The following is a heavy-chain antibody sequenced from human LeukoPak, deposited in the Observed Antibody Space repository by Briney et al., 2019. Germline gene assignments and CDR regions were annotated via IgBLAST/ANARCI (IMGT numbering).Heavy chain of an antibody. Sequence: SETLSLTCTVSGGSISSSSYYWGWIRQPPGKGLEWIGSIYYSGSTYYNPSLKSRVTISVDTSKNQFSLKLSSVTAADTAVYYCAREYYYDSSGYYRDAFDIWGQGTMVTVSS. V-gene: IGHV4-39*07. CDR1: GGSISSSSYY. CDR2: IYYSGST. J-gene: IGHJ3*02. D-gene: IGHD3-22*01. CDR3: AREYYYDSSGYYRDAFDI.